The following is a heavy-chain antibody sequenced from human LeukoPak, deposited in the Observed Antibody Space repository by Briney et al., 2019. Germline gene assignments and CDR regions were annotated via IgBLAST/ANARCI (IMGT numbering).Heavy chain of an antibody. CDR3: ARLDSSGCLSV. Sequence: SETLSLTCTVSGGSISGYSWTWIRQPPGKGPEWIGYMYYSGSTKYNPSLRSRVTIPVDTSKNQISLKVNSVTAADTAVYYCARLDSSGCLSVWGQGTLVTVSS. CDR2: MYYSGST. D-gene: IGHD6-19*01. J-gene: IGHJ1*01. V-gene: IGHV4-59*08. CDR1: GGSISGYS.